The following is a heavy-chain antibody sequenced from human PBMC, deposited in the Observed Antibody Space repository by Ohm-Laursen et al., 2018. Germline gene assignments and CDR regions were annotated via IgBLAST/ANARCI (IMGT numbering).Heavy chain of an antibody. J-gene: IGHJ4*01. CDR2: ISDRGRA. CDR1: GDSISSSY. Sequence: GTLSLTCTVSGDSISSSYWSWIRQPAGRGLEWIGHISDRGRANYSPSLMSRLTMSIDTSIKQFSLKLTSVTAADTAMYYCVGTGLLNGYDYWGHGTLVTVS. V-gene: IGHV4-4*07. CDR3: VGTGLLNGYDY. D-gene: IGHD3-9*01.